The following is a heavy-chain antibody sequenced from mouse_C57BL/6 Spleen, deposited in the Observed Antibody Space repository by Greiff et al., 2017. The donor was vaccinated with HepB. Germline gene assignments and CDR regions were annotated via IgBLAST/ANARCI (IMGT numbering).Heavy chain of an antibody. CDR3: ASITTVVDGYFDV. CDR2: ISSGSSTI. J-gene: IGHJ1*03. D-gene: IGHD1-1*01. V-gene: IGHV5-17*01. Sequence: EVMLVESGGGLVKPGGSLKLSCAASGFTFSDYGMHWVRQAPEKGLEWVAYISSGSSTIYYADTVKGRFTISRDNATNTLFLQMTSLRSEDTAMYYCASITTVVDGYFDVWGTGTTVTVSS. CDR1: GFTFSDYG.